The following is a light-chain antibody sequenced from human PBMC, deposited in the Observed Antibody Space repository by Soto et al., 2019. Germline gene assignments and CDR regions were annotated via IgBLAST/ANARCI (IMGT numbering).Light chain of an antibody. CDR3: QQYGSSPWT. CDR2: RAS. J-gene: IGKJ1*01. CDR1: QSVSSSH. Sequence: EVVLTQSPGTLSLSPGERATLSCRASQSVSSSHLAWYQQKPGQAPRLLIYRASSRASGIPDRLSGSGSGKDFTLTLSRLEPEDFAVYYCQQYGSSPWTFGQGTKVEIK. V-gene: IGKV3-20*01.